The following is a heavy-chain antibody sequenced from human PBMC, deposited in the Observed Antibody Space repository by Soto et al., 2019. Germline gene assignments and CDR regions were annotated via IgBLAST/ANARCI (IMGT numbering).Heavy chain of an antibody. Sequence: QVQLVQSGAEVKKPGSSVKVSCKASGGTFSSYAISWVRQAPGQGLEWMGGIIPIFGTADYAQRFQGRVTITADESTSTAYMELTSLRSEDTAVYYCATPRNSSAYYCGMDLWGQGTTVTVSS. CDR3: ATPRNSSAYYCGMDL. CDR1: GGTFSSYA. V-gene: IGHV1-69*12. D-gene: IGHD6-6*01. CDR2: IIPIFGTA. J-gene: IGHJ6*02.